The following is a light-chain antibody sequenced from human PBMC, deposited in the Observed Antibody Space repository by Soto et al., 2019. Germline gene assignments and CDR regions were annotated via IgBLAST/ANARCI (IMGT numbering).Light chain of an antibody. J-gene: IGKJ5*01. V-gene: IGKV3-15*01. CDR2: RAS. Sequence: EIAMTQSPATLSVSPGERATLSCRASQSISSNLAWYQQKPGQAPRLLIYRASTRATGIPARFSGSGSETEFTLTISGLQSEDFAVYYCQQYNNWPPLTFGQGTRLEIK. CDR1: QSISSN. CDR3: QQYNNWPPLT.